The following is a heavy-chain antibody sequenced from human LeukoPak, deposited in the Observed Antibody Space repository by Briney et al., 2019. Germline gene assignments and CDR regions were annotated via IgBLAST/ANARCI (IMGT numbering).Heavy chain of an antibody. V-gene: IGHV4-34*01. CDR2: INHSGST. D-gene: IGHD1-26*01. Sequence: PSETLSLTCAVYGGPFSGYYWSWIRQPPGKGLEWIGEINHSGSTNYNPSLKSRVTISVDTSKNQFSLKLSSVTAADTAVYYCARTATRELKEGGTYYFDYWGQGTLVTVSS. CDR1: GGPFSGYY. CDR3: ARTATRELKEGGTYYFDY. J-gene: IGHJ4*02.